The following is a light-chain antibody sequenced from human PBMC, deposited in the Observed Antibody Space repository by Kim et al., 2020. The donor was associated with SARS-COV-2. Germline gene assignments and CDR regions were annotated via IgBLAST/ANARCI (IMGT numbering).Light chain of an antibody. CDR3: LKYTNNAYT. CDR1: QSVSTN. J-gene: IGKJ2*01. Sequence: ELVMTQSPATLSLSPGDRATLSCWASQSVSTNLAWYQQKPGQAPRLLIYGASIRATGIPARFSGSGSGTDFTLTISSLQSEDFALYYCLKYTNNAYTFGPGTKLEI. V-gene: IGKV3-15*01. CDR2: GAS.